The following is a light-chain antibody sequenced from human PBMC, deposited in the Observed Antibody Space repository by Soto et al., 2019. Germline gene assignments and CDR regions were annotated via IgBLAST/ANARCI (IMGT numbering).Light chain of an antibody. V-gene: IGKV1-5*01. Sequence: DIQMTQSPSTLSASVGDRVTIPCLASQSINNQLAWYQQKPGKAPKLLIFDVSSLEIGVPSRFSGSGSGTEFTLTISSLQPDDFATYYCQQYNSYWKMFGQGTKVDIK. CDR2: DVS. CDR3: QQYNSYWKM. CDR1: QSINNQ. J-gene: IGKJ1*01.